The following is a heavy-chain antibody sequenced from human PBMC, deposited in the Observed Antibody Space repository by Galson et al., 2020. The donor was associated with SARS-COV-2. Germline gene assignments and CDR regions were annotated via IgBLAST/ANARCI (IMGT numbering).Heavy chain of an antibody. CDR3: ARGDYLPVVYYFDY. J-gene: IGHJ4*02. CDR1: GFTFSSYA. Sequence: GESLKISCAASGFTFSSYAMHWVRQAPGKGLEWVAVISYDGSNKYYADSVKGRFTISRDNSKNTLYLQMNSLRAEDTAVYYCARGDYLPVVYYFDYWGQGTLVTVSS. D-gene: IGHD2-15*01. V-gene: IGHV3-30*04. CDR2: ISYDGSNK.